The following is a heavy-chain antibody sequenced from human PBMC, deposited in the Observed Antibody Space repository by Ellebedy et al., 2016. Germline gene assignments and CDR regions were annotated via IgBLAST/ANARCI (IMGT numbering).Heavy chain of an antibody. V-gene: IGHV3-7*01. CDR3: ARDPGSGWYFDY. J-gene: IGHJ4*02. Sequence: GESLKISCTASGFTFSYYWMSWVRQAPGKGLEWVANIKQHGSEKDYVDSVKGRFTISSDDAKSSLYLQMNSLRDEDTAVYYCARDPGSGWYFDYWGQGTLVTVSS. D-gene: IGHD6-19*01. CDR1: GFTFSYYW. CDR2: IKQHGSEK.